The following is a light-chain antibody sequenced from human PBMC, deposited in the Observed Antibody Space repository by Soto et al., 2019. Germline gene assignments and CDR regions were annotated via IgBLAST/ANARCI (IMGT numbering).Light chain of an antibody. J-gene: IGLJ3*02. Sequence: QSVLTQPPSASGTPGQRVTISCSGSSSNIGSNTVSWFQQLPGTAPNLLINSNHQRPSGVPDRFSGSKSGTSASLAISGRKPEDESDYYGRAWDGGQMDRVFAAGT. CDR3: RAWDGGQMDRV. V-gene: IGLV1-44*01. CDR1: SSNIGSNT. CDR2: SNH.